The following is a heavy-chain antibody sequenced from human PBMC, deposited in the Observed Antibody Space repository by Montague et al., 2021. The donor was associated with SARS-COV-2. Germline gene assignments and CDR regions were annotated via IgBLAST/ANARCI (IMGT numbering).Heavy chain of an antibody. CDR2: ISYDGSNK. CDR3: ARDQGYCSSTTCFRGWTYYYYGMDV. J-gene: IGHJ6*02. Sequence: SLRLSCAASRFTFSSYGVHWVHQAPGKGLEWVAVISYDGSNKNYADSVKGRFTISRDKSKNTLYLQMNSLRAEDTAVYYCARDQGYCSSTTCFRGWTYYYYGMDVWGQGTTVTASS. D-gene: IGHD2-2*01. CDR1: RFTFSSYG. V-gene: IGHV3-30*03.